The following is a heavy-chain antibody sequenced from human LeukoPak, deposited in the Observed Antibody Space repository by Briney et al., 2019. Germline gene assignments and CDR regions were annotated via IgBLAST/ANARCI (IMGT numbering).Heavy chain of an antibody. CDR3: ARSADCSGGSCSEDAFDI. CDR2: IFGTA. D-gene: IGHD2-15*01. V-gene: IGHV1-69*05. J-gene: IGHJ3*02. Sequence: IFGTANYAQKFQGRVTITTDESTSTAYMELSSLRSEDTAVYYCARSADCSGGSCSEDAFDIWGQGTMVTVSS.